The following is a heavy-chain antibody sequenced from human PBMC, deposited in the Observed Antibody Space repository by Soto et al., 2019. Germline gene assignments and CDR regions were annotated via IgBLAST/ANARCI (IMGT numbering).Heavy chain of an antibody. J-gene: IGHJ6*03. CDR3: ARLQNDFWTGYYMDA. D-gene: IGHD3-3*01. CDR1: GGSISSSSYY. V-gene: IGHV4-39*01. CDR2: IYYSGST. Sequence: LQLQESGPGLVQPSETLSLTCTVSGGSISSSSYYWGWIRQPPGKGLEWIGSIYYSGSTYYNPSLKSRVTISVDTSKNQFSLKLSSVTAADTAVYYCARLQNDFWTGYYMDAWGKGTKVTV.